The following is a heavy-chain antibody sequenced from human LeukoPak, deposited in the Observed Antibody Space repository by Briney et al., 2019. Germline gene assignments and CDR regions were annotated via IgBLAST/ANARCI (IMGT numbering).Heavy chain of an antibody. CDR2: MYSGGSA. V-gene: IGHV3-53*01. CDR1: GFTVSSNF. CDR3: ATTASRGPQSAEYFQY. J-gene: IGHJ1*01. Sequence: GGSLRLSCAASGFTVSSNFVSWVRQAPGKGLEWVSVMYSGGSAYYADSVKGRFTISRDNSKNTLYLQMNSLRVEDTAVYYCATTASRGPQSAEYFQYWGQGTLVTVSS.